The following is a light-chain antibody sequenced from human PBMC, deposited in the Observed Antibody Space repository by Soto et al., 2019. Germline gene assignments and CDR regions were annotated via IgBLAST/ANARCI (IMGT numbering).Light chain of an antibody. CDR3: QQYHSWPIT. V-gene: IGKV3D-15*01. J-gene: IGKJ5*01. Sequence: EIVLTKSPATLSVSQGESATLSCRASQSINRDLAWYEQKPGQTPRRVIYGASTWGTGVPPRFTGSGSGTEFTLTISNLQSEDFAVHYCQQYHSWPITFGQATRLEIK. CDR1: QSINRD. CDR2: GAS.